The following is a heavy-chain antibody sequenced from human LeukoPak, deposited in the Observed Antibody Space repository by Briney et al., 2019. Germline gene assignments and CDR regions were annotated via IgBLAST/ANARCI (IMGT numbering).Heavy chain of an antibody. CDR1: GFTFSSCA. V-gene: IGHV3-23*01. Sequence: PGGSLRLSCAASGFTFSSCAMSWVRQAPGKGLEWVSAISGSGGSTYYADSVKGRFTISRDNSKNTLYLQMNSLRAEDTAVYYCSHYDSSGYYYDDAFDIWGQGTMVTVSS. CDR2: ISGSGGST. D-gene: IGHD3-22*01. J-gene: IGHJ3*02. CDR3: SHYDSSGYYYDDAFDI.